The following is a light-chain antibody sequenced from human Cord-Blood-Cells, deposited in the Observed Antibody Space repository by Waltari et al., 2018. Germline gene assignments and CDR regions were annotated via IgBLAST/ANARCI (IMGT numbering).Light chain of an antibody. CDR2: EVS. CDR1: SSDVGCYNL. CDR3: SSYAGSNNYV. V-gene: IGLV2-8*01. Sequence: SALTQPPSASVSPGQSVTISCTGTSSDVGCYNLVSWYQQHPGKAHKLMIYEVSNRPSGVPDRFSGSKSGNTASLTVSGLQAEDEADYYCSSYAGSNNYVFGTGTKVTVL. J-gene: IGLJ1*01.